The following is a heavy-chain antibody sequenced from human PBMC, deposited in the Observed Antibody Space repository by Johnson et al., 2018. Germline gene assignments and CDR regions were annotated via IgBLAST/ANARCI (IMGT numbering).Heavy chain of an antibody. J-gene: IGHJ6*02. V-gene: IGHV3-33*01. D-gene: IGHD1-7*01. CDR3: ARGNWNSDHGMDV. Sequence: QVQLVESGGGVVQPGTYLRLSCVASGFTFSSYGMHWVRQAPGTGLEWVAGLWYDGNNKYYADSVKGRFTISRDNSKETQYLKMNSLRDEETAVYYCARGNWNSDHGMDVWGQGTTVTVSS. CDR1: GFTFSSYG. CDR2: LWYDGNNK.